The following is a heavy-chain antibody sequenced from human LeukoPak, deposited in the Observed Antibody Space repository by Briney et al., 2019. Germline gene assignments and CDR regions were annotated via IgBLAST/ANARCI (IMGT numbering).Heavy chain of an antibody. J-gene: IGHJ3*02. CDR1: GFTFSSYA. CDR2: ISINGGST. CDR3: VKESRVVRGVIMDAFDM. Sequence: GGSLRLSCAASGFTFSSYAMHWVRQAPGKGLEYVSGISINGGSTDYADSVKGRFTISRDNSKNTVYLQMSSLRAEDTAVYYCVKESRVVRGVIMDAFDMWGQGTMVTVSS. D-gene: IGHD3-10*01. V-gene: IGHV3-64D*06.